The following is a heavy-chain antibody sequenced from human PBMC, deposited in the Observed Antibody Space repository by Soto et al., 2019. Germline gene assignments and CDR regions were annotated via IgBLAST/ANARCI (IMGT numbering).Heavy chain of an antibody. D-gene: IGHD3-3*01. CDR2: IIPIFGTA. Sequence: SVKVSFKASGGTFSSYAISWVRQAPGQGLEWMGGIIPIFGTANYAQKFQGRVTITADKSTSTAYMELSSLRAEDTAAYYCAKIPSTTIFDVVSLFDYWGQGTLVTSPQ. CDR1: GGTFSSYA. CDR3: AKIPSTTIFDVVSLFDY. V-gene: IGHV1-69*06. J-gene: IGHJ4*02.